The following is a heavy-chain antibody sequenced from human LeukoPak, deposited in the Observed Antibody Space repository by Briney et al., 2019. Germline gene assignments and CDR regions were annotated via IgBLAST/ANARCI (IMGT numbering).Heavy chain of an antibody. CDR3: AKGGYCSSSSCYYGWFDP. CDR2: ISAGGSST. J-gene: IGHJ5*02. CDR1: GFSFSSYA. V-gene: IGHV3-23*01. D-gene: IGHD2-2*01. Sequence: PGRSLRLSCAASGFSFSSYAMNWVRQAPGKGLEWVSTISAGGSSTYYADSVMGRFTISRDNSKNTLYLQMNSLRSEDTAIYYCAKGGYCSSSSCYYGWFDPWGKGTLVTVSS.